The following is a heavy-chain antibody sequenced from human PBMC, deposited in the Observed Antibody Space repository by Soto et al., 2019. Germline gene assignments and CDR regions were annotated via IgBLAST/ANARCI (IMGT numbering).Heavy chain of an antibody. CDR3: ARYRREAVAGYTLDN. J-gene: IGHJ4*02. CDR1: GVSISRNC. D-gene: IGHD6-13*01. V-gene: IGHV4-59*01. Sequence: SDPLSLTCPGSGVSISRNCWTLLRPPPGKGLEWIGYVYNSGSTNYNPSLKSRVTISEDTSKSQFSLKVNSMTAADTAVYYCARYRREAVAGYTLDNWGQGMVVTFS. CDR2: VYNSGST.